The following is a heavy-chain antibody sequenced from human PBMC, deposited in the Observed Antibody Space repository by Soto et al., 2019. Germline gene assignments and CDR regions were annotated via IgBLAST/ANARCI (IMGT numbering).Heavy chain of an antibody. V-gene: IGHV1-8*01. CDR2: MNPNSGET. Sequence: QEQLVQSGAEVKKPGASVKVACKTSGYTFTDYDINWVRQATGQGPEWIGWMNPNSGETGYAQKFQGRVTMTRSASLSTAYLELSSLRSEDTAVYYCARVAVAARPPSYNWFDPWGQGTLVTVSS. D-gene: IGHD2-15*01. CDR1: GYTFTDYD. CDR3: ARVAVAARPPSYNWFDP. J-gene: IGHJ5*02.